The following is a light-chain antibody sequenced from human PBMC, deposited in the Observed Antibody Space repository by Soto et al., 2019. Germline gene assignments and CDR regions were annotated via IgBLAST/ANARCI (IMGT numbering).Light chain of an antibody. CDR3: CSSAPESTYV. CDR2: KGT. J-gene: IGLJ1*01. V-gene: IGLV2-23*01. CDR1: SSDVGAYNS. Sequence: QSALAQPASVSGSPGQSITISCTGTSSDVGAYNSVSWYQQHPHRAPQVIIYKGTQRPSGVSNQFSGSTSGNAASLTISALQTDDEADYFCCSSAPESTYVCGTGTKLTVL.